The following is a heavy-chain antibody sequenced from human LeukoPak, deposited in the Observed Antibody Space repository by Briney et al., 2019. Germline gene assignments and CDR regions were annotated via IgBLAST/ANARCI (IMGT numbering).Heavy chain of an antibody. J-gene: IGHJ4*02. CDR3: ARGERVDHYDISGYYPDYYFDY. Sequence: SETLSLTCTVSGGSVSSGSYYWSWIRQPPGKGLEWIGYIYYSGSTNYNPSLKSRVTISVDTSKNQFSLKLSSVTAADTAVYYCARGERVDHYDISGYYPDYYFDYWGQGTLVTVSS. D-gene: IGHD3-22*01. CDR2: IYYSGST. V-gene: IGHV4-61*01. CDR1: GGSVSSGSYY.